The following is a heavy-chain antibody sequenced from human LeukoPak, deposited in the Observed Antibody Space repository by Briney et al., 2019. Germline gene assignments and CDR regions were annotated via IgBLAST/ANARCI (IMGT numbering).Heavy chain of an antibody. CDR3: ARGRLRITILDYMDV. D-gene: IGHD3-3*01. CDR2: INHSGST. Sequence: SETLSLTCAVYGGSFSGYYWSWIRQPPGKGLEWIEEINHSGSTNYNPSLKSRVTISVDTSKNQFSLKLSSVTAADTTVYYCARGRLRITILDYMDVWGKGTTVTVSS. CDR1: GGSFSGYY. V-gene: IGHV4-34*01. J-gene: IGHJ6*03.